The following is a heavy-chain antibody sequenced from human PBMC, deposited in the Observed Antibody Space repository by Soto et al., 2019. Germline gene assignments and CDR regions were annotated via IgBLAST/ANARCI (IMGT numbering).Heavy chain of an antibody. Sequence: SETLSLTCTVSGGSISSGDYYWSWIRRHPGKGLEWIVTIYYSGSTYYNPSLKSRITISVDTSKNQFSLKLSSVTAADTAVYYCARCEYYDTSGRFLGVFDPWGQGTLVTVSS. CDR3: ARCEYYDTSGRFLGVFDP. J-gene: IGHJ5*02. D-gene: IGHD3-22*01. V-gene: IGHV4-31*03. CDR1: GGSISSGDYY. CDR2: IYYSGST.